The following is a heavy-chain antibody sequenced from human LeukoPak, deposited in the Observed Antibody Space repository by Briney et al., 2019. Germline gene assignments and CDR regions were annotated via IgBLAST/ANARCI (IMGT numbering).Heavy chain of an antibody. CDR2: IHQSGST. J-gene: IGHJ6*03. CDR1: GYSIRNGYF. V-gene: IGHV4-38-2*02. D-gene: IGHD3-3*01. CDR3: ARDNPPQEKYDFWSGYYDYYYYMDV. Sequence: PSETLSLTCTVSGYSIRNGYFWGWVRQSPGKGLEWIGNIHQSGSTSYNPSLQSRVTISVDTSKNQFSLKLSSVTAADTAVYYCARDNPPQEKYDFWSGYYDYYYYMDVWGKGTTVTVSS.